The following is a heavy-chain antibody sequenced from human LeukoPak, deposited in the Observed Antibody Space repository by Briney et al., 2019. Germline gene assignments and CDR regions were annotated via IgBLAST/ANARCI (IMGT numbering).Heavy chain of an antibody. CDR2: IIPIFGTA. CDR1: GGTFSSYA. Sequence: SVKVSCKASGGTFSSYAISWVRQAPGQGLEWMGGIIPIFGTANYAQKFQGRVTITAGESTSTAYMELSSLRSEDTAVYYCARGGGPYYYDSSGYLGPLDYWGQGTLVTVSS. J-gene: IGHJ4*02. V-gene: IGHV1-69*13. D-gene: IGHD3-22*01. CDR3: ARGGGPYYYDSSGYLGPLDY.